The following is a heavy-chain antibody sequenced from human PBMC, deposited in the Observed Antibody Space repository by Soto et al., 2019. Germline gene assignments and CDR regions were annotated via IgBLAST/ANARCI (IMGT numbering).Heavy chain of an antibody. V-gene: IGHV4-31*03. CDR2: IFFSGNT. J-gene: IGHJ4*01. D-gene: IGHD4-17*01. CDR1: GGSILNGGDY. CDR3: ARHNYGAMLDY. Sequence: PSETLSLTCTVSGGSILNGGDYWTLIRQPPGKGLEWIGKIFFSGNTHYNTALKSRLSFSVDRAKNQFSLNLTSVTAADTAIYYCARHNYGAMLDYWRTRTPVTVSS.